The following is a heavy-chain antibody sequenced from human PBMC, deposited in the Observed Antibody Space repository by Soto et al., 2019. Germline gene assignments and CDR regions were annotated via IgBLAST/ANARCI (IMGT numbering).Heavy chain of an antibody. CDR2: IAPIASYT. Sequence: PGASLEISCKGSGYSFTSYWISWVRQMPGKGLEWRGRIAPIASYTNSSPSFQGHVTISADKSISTAYLQWSSLKAADTAMYYCASVVPAPGSNWYNHHSYYYYGMDVWGQGTTVTVSS. D-gene: IGHD6-13*01. V-gene: IGHV5-10-1*01. CDR3: ASVVPAPGSNWYNHHSYYYYGMDV. CDR1: GYSFTSYW. J-gene: IGHJ6*02.